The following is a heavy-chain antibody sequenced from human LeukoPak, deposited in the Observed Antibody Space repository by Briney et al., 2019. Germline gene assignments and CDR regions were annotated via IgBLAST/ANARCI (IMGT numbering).Heavy chain of an antibody. Sequence: GGSLRLSCAASGSTFSSYSMNWVRQAPGKGLEWVSSISSSSSYIYYADSVKGRFTISRDNAKNSLYLQMNSLRAEDTAVYYCARTYGDYTPDYFDYWGQGTLVTVSS. CDR3: ARTYGDYTPDYFDY. CDR1: GSTFSSYS. V-gene: IGHV3-21*01. CDR2: ISSSSSYI. J-gene: IGHJ4*02. D-gene: IGHD4-17*01.